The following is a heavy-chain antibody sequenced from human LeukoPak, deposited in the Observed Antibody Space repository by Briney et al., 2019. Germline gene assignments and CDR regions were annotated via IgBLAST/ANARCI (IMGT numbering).Heavy chain of an antibody. CDR1: GFTFSSYG. V-gene: IGHV3-30*03. CDR3: ATAPAIAAAGTSAFDY. J-gene: IGHJ4*02. CDR2: ISYDGSNK. D-gene: IGHD6-13*01. Sequence: PGGSLRLSCAASGFTFSSYGMHWVRQAPGKGLEWVAVISYDGSNKYYADSVKGRFTISRDNSKNTLYLQMNSLRAEDTAVYYCATAPAIAAAGTSAFDYWGQGTLVTVSS.